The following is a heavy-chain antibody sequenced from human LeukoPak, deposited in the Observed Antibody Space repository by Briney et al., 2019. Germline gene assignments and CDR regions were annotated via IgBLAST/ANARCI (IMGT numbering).Heavy chain of an antibody. D-gene: IGHD4-11*01. V-gene: IGHV3-23*01. CDR2: ISGSGGST. J-gene: IGHJ4*02. CDR1: GFTFSSYA. CDR3: ARDPFYSNPHFDY. Sequence: GASLRLSCAASGFTFSSYAMSWVRQAPGKGLEWVSAISGSGGSTYYADSVKGRFTISRDNSKNTLYLQMNSLRAEDTAVYYCARDPFYSNPHFDYWGQGTLVTVSS.